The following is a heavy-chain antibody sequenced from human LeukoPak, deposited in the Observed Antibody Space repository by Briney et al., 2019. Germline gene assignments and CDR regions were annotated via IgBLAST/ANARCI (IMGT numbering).Heavy chain of an antibody. CDR3: ARRHFGGTYYHYDY. CDR2: IYYTGSS. CDR1: GGSISSYY. V-gene: IGHV4-39*01. J-gene: IGHJ4*02. D-gene: IGHD1-26*01. Sequence: SETLSLTCTVSGGSISSYYWGWIRQPPGKGLDWIANIYYTGSSDPNPSLKSRVTMSIDTSKNQFSLKLTSVTAADTAVYYCARRHFGGTYYHYDYWGQGALVTVSS.